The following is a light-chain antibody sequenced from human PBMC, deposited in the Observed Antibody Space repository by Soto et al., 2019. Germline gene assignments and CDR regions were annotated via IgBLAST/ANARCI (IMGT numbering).Light chain of an antibody. CDR3: SSYTSSSTLVV. CDR1: SSDVDGYNY. Sequence: QSVLTQPASVSGSPGQSITISCTGTSSDVDGYNYVSWYQQHPGKAPKLMIYGVSNRPSRVSNRFSGSKSGNTASLTISGLQAEDEADYYCSSYTSSSTLVVFGGGTQLTVL. CDR2: GVS. V-gene: IGLV2-14*01. J-gene: IGLJ3*02.